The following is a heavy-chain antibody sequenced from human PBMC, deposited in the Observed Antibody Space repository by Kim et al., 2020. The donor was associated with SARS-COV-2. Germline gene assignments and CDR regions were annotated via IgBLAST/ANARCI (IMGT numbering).Heavy chain of an antibody. CDR2: ISSSSSYI. CDR3: ARDSDYYDSSGSFDY. D-gene: IGHD3-22*01. Sequence: GGSLRLSCAASGFTFSSYSMNWVRQAPGKGLEWVSSISSSSSYIYYADSVKGRFTISRDNAKNSLYLQMNSLRAEDTAVYYCARDSDYYDSSGSFDYWGQGTLVTVSS. V-gene: IGHV3-21*01. J-gene: IGHJ4*02. CDR1: GFTFSSYS.